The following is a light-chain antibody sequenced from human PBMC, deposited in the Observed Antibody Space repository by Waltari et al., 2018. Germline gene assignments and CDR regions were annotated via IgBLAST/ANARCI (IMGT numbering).Light chain of an antibody. J-gene: IGKJ4*01. CDR1: QIVLYSSKHKNY. V-gene: IGKV4-1*01. CDR3: QQYYSTPLT. CDR2: WAS. Sequence: DIVMTQSPDSLAVSLGARATINCKSSQIVLYSSKHKNYLAWYQQKPGQPPKLLIYWASTRESGVPDRFSGSGSGTDFTLTISSLQAEDVAVYYCQQYYSTPLTFGGGTKVEIK.